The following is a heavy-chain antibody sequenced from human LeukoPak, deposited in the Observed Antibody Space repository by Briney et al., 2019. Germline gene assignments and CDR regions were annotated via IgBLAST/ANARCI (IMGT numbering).Heavy chain of an antibody. V-gene: IGHV3-23*01. Sequence: PGRSLRLSCAASGFTFSSYAMSWVRQSPAKGLEWVSAISDSDGSTYYADSVKGRFTISRDNSKNTLSLQMNSLRAEDTAVYYCAKLDDYYDSSGYSSLYWGQGTLVTVSS. J-gene: IGHJ4*02. CDR1: GFTFSSYA. CDR3: AKLDDYYDSSGYSSLY. CDR2: ISDSDGST. D-gene: IGHD3-22*01.